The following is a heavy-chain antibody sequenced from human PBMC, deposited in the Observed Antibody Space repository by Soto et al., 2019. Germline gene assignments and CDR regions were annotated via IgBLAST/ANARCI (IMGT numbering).Heavy chain of an antibody. CDR1: SDSISSYY. Sequence: QVQLQESGPGLVRPSETLSLTCTVSSDSISSYYWIWIRQSPGKGLEWIGYTDYSGNTNYNPSPKSRATISGDTSKNQFSRRLSSVTAADTAVYYCARAVGDPLYYLDYWGQGTLVTVSS. CDR3: ARAVGDPLYYLDY. J-gene: IGHJ4*02. CDR2: TDYSGNT. D-gene: IGHD6-19*01. V-gene: IGHV4-59*08.